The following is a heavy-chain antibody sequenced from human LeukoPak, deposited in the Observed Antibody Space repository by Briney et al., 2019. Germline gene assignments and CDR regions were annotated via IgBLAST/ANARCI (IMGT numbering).Heavy chain of an antibody. V-gene: IGHV3-33*06. CDR1: GFTFSSYG. CDR3: AKGEADDSSGADAFDI. CDR2: IWYDGSNK. Sequence: PGGSLRLSCAASGFTFSSYGMHWVRQAPGKGLEWVAVIWYDGSNKYYAGSVKGRFTISRDNSKNTLYLQTNSLRAEDTAVYYCAKGEADDSSGADAFDIWGQGTMVTVSS. J-gene: IGHJ3*02. D-gene: IGHD3-22*01.